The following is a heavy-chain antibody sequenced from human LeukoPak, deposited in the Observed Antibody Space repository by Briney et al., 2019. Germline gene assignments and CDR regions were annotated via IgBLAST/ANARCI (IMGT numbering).Heavy chain of an antibody. V-gene: IGHV3-21*01. J-gene: IGHJ4*02. D-gene: IGHD4-11*01. Sequence: GGSLRLSCAASGFSFSSYRMSWVRQAPGKGLEWVSSISTTSSYIYYADSAKGRFTVSRDNAKNSLYLQMNSLRAEDTAVYYCARGNSDYDHDYWGQGTLVTVSS. CDR2: ISTTSSYI. CDR1: GFSFSSYR. CDR3: ARGNSDYDHDY.